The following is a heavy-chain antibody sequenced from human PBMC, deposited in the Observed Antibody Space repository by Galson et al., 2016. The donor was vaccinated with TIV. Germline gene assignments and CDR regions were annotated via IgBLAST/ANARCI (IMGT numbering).Heavy chain of an antibody. CDR1: GDSVSSNSAA. J-gene: IGHJ4*02. CDR3: VRENRYDVSEEPNYFFEY. D-gene: IGHD1-1*01. Sequence: CAISGDSVSSNSAAWNWIRQSPSRGLEWLGRTYYTSRWFNDYALSVTSRINVKADTSKNEFSLQLSSVTPEDTAMYYCVRENRYDVSEEPNYFFEYRGQGTLVTVSS. CDR2: TYYTSRWFN. V-gene: IGHV6-1*01.